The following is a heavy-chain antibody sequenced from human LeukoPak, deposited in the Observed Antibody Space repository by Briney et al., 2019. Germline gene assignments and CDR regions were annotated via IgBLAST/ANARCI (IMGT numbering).Heavy chain of an antibody. V-gene: IGHV1-8*02. CDR2: MNPNSGNT. J-gene: IGHJ5*02. Sequence: ASVKVSCKASGYTFTGYHLYWVRQAPGQGLEWMGWMNPNSGNTGYAQKFQGRVTMTRNTSISTAYMELSSLRSEDTAVYYCASLPMYYDILTGYYRSPGWFDPWGQGTLVTVSS. CDR1: GYTFTGYH. D-gene: IGHD3-9*01. CDR3: ASLPMYYDILTGYYRSPGWFDP.